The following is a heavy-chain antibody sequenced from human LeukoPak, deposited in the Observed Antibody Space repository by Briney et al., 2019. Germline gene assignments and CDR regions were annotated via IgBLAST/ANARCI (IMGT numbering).Heavy chain of an antibody. CDR1: GGTFSSYA. Sequence: WASVEVSCKASGGTFSSYAISWVRQAPGQGLEWMGGIIPIFGTANYAQKFQGRVTITTDESTSTAYMELSSLRSEDTAVYYCASSIDFWSGYWHYWGQGTLVTVSS. D-gene: IGHD3-3*01. CDR2: IIPIFGTA. CDR3: ASSIDFWSGYWHY. J-gene: IGHJ4*02. V-gene: IGHV1-69*05.